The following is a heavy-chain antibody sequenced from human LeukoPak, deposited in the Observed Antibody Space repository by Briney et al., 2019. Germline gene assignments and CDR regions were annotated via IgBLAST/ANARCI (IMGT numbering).Heavy chain of an antibody. CDR1: GFTFNNYV. V-gene: IGHV3-23*01. CDR3: ARVIPGYSYGPFDY. Sequence: GGSLRLSCAASGFTFNNYVMSWIRQAPGKGLEWVSVVSNSGGSTYYADSVKGRFTISRDNSKNTLYLQMNSLRAEDTAVYYCARVIPGYSYGPFDYWGQGTLVTVSS. D-gene: IGHD5-18*01. J-gene: IGHJ4*02. CDR2: VSNSGGST.